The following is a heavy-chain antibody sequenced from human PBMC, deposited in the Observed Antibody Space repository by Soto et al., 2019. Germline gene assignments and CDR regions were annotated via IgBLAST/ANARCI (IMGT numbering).Heavy chain of an antibody. CDR1: GGSISSGGYS. Sequence: SETLSLTCAVSGGSISSGGYSWSWIRQPPGKGLEWIGYMYHSGRTTYSPSVKSRVTISVDTSKNRFALRLNSVTAADTAVYYCARRGGDYYDSATYDPKYFDYWGHGILVTVSS. CDR3: ARRGGDYYDSATYDPKYFDY. D-gene: IGHD3-22*01. CDR2: MYHSGRT. J-gene: IGHJ4*01. V-gene: IGHV4-30-2*01.